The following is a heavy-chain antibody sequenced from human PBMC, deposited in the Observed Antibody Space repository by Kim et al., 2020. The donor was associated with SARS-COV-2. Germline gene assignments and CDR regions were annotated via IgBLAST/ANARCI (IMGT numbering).Heavy chain of an antibody. CDR3: AKGEPIMEV. V-gene: IGHV3-23*01. CDR2: GTQ. J-gene: IGHJ6*02. D-gene: IGHD1-26*01. Sequence: GTQSYADAAKGRFTSARDNAKTALHMQMNSLRAEDTAVYYCAKGEPIMEVWGQGTTVTVSS.